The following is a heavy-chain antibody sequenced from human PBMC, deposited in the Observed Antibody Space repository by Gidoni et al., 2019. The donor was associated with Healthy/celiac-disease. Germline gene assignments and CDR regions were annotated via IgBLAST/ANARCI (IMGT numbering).Heavy chain of an antibody. Sequence: QLQLQESGPGLVKPSETLSLTCTVSGGSISSSSYYWGWIRQPPGKGLEWIGSIYYSGSTYYNPSLKSRVTISVDTSKNQFSLKLSSVTAADTAVYYCARDDSGFMGGATIEGKDAFDIWGQGTMVTVSS. CDR2: IYYSGST. D-gene: IGHD5-12*01. CDR3: ARDDSGFMGGATIEGKDAFDI. CDR1: GGSISSSSYY. J-gene: IGHJ3*02. V-gene: IGHV4-39*02.